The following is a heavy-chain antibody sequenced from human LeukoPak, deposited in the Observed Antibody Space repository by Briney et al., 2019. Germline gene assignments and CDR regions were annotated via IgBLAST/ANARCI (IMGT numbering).Heavy chain of an antibody. CDR3: ARHSAAVAGIDY. D-gene: IGHD6-19*01. CDR1: GGSISSSSYY. J-gene: IGHJ4*02. CDR2: IYYSGST. V-gene: IGHV4-39*01. Sequence: SETLFLTCTVSGGSISSSSYYWGWIRQPPGKGLEWIGSIYYSGSTYYNPSLKSRVTISVDTSKNQFSLKLSSVTAADTAVYYCARHSAAVAGIDYWGQGALVTVSS.